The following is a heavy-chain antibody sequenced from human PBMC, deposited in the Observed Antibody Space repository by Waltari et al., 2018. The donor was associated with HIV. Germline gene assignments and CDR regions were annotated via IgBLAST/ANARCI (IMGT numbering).Heavy chain of an antibody. V-gene: IGHV4-59*01. CDR3: ARGNGWCDS. CDR2: IFHSGSG. Sequence: KGLEWIGYIFHSGSGDYNPSVKSRIAMSVDTSKNQFSLEVTSVTAADTAVYYCARGNGWCDSWGQGTLVTVSS. D-gene: IGHD2-8*01. J-gene: IGHJ5*01.